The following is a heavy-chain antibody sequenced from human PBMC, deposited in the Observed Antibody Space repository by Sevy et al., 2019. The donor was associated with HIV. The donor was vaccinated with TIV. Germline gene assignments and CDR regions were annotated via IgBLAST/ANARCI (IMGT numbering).Heavy chain of an antibody. Sequence: ASVKVSCKASGYTFTGYYMHWVRQAPGQGLEWMGWINPNSGGTNYAQKFQGRVTMTRDTSISTAYMELGRLRSDDTAVYYCARLALAEQWLVPSYFDYWGQGTLVTVSS. CDR2: INPNSGGT. CDR1: GYTFTGYY. D-gene: IGHD6-19*01. CDR3: ARLALAEQWLVPSYFDY. V-gene: IGHV1-2*02. J-gene: IGHJ4*02.